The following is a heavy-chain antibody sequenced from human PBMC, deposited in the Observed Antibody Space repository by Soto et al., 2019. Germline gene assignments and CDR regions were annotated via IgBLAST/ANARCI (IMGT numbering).Heavy chain of an antibody. CDR3: ARVFPIMTYYGEYYFDS. Sequence: EVQVVESGGGLIQPGGSLRLSCAASGFTVSSNYMSWVRQAPGKGLEYVSVISSGGTTYHADSVKGRFTISRDNSKNTLYLQMSSLRPEDTAVYYCARVFPIMTYYGEYYFDSWGQGTLVTVSS. J-gene: IGHJ4*02. D-gene: IGHD3-10*01. CDR2: ISSGGTT. V-gene: IGHV3-53*01. CDR1: GFTVSSNY.